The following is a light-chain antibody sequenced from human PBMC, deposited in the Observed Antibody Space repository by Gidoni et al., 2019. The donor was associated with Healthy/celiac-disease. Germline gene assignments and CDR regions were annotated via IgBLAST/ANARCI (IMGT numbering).Light chain of an antibody. CDR3: QSYDISLSAVV. CDR2: GNS. J-gene: IGLJ2*01. V-gene: IGLV1-40*01. Sequence: QSVLTQPHAVSGAPGQSVTIYCTGRSSNIGAGYDVHWYQQLPGTAPNLLISGNSNRPSGVPDRFSGAKSGTSASLAITWLQAEDEADYYCQSYDISLSAVVFGGGTKLTVL. CDR1: SSNIGAGYD.